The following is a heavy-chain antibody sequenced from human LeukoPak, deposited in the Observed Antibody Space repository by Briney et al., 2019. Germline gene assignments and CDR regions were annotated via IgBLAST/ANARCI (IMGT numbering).Heavy chain of an antibody. J-gene: IGHJ5*02. Sequence: GGTLRLSCAASGFTFSSYAMHWVRQAPGKGLEWVAVIWYDGSNKYYADSVKGRFTISRDNSKNTLYLQMNSLRAEDTAVYYCARGAFGYYDILTGYSNWFDPWGQGTLVTVSS. V-gene: IGHV3-33*01. CDR2: IWYDGSNK. CDR3: ARGAFGYYDILTGYSNWFDP. CDR1: GFTFSSYA. D-gene: IGHD3-9*01.